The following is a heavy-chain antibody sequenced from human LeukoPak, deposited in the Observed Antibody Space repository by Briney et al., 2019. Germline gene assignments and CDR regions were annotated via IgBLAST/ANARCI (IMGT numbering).Heavy chain of an antibody. CDR1: GGSFSYYY. D-gene: IGHD1-1*01. V-gene: IGHV4-34*01. Sequence: SETLSLTCAVYGGSFSYYYWSWIRQPPGKGLEWIGEINHSGSTNYNPSLKSRVTISVDTSKNQFSLKLSSVTAADTAVYYCARGRRYNWNDYYYYGMDVWGQGTTVTVSS. CDR2: INHSGST. J-gene: IGHJ6*02. CDR3: ARGRRYNWNDYYYYGMDV.